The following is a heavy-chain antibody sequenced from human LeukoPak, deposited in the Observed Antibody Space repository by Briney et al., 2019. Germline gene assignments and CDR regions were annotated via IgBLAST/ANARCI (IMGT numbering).Heavy chain of an antibody. J-gene: IGHJ4*02. V-gene: IGHV3-48*03. D-gene: IGHD6-6*01. Sequence: GGSLRLSCAASGFTFSSYEMNWVRQAPGKGLESVSYISSSDTTIYYADSVKGRFAISRDNAKSSVYLQMNSLRDEDTAVYYCARGLGPRLDYWGQGTLVTVSS. CDR3: ARGLGPRLDY. CDR1: GFTFSSYE. CDR2: ISSSDTTI.